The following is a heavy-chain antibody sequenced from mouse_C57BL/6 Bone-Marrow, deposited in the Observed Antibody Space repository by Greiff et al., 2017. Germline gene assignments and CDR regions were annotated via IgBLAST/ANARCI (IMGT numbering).Heavy chain of an antibody. CDR2: IFPGSGST. J-gene: IGHJ2*01. D-gene: IGHD2-14*01. V-gene: IGHV1-75*01. Sequence: VKVVESGPELVKPGASVKISCKASGYTFTDYYINWVKQRPGQGLEWIGWIFPGSGSTYYNEKFKGKATLTVDKSSSTAYMLLSSLTSEDSAVYFCARGGYRVYFDYWGQGTTLTVSS. CDR3: ARGGYRVYFDY. CDR1: GYTFTDYY.